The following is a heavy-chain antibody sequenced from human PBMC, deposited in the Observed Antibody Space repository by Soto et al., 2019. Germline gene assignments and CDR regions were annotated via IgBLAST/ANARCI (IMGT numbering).Heavy chain of an antibody. Sequence: SETLSLTCTVSGGSISSSSYYWGWIRQPPGKGLEWIGSIYYSGSTYYNPSLKSRVTISVDTSKNQFSLKLSSVTAADTAVYYCAEAGSWVFDYWGQGTLVTVSS. CDR3: AEAGSWVFDY. CDR2: IYYSGST. CDR1: GGSISSSSYY. J-gene: IGHJ4*02. D-gene: IGHD6-13*01. V-gene: IGHV4-39*01.